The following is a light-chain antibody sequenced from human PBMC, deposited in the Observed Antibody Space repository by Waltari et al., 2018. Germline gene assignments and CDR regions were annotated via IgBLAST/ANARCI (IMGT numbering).Light chain of an antibody. V-gene: IGKV1-5*03. Sequence: IQITQSPSTLSASVGGRVTITCRASQSINRWLAWYQQKPGKATKLLNYKASTVQSGVPSRSSGGGSGEEFTLTINNLQPDDFATYCWQHYNSYPYSFGQGTKLEIK. CDR3: QHYNSYPYS. CDR2: KAS. CDR1: QSINRW. J-gene: IGKJ2*03.